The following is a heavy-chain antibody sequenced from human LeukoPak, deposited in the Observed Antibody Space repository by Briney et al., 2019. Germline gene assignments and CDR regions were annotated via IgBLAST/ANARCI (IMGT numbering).Heavy chain of an antibody. Sequence: ALVKVSCKASGYTFTSYGISWVRQAPGQGLEWMGWMSPNSGNTGYAQKLQGRVTMTTDTSTSTAYMELRSLRSDDTAVYYCARAQYYDFWSGYYNYYYYGMDVWGQGTTVTVSS. CDR3: ARAQYYDFWSGYYNYYYYGMDV. CDR1: GYTFTSYG. J-gene: IGHJ6*02. CDR2: MSPNSGNT. V-gene: IGHV1-18*01. D-gene: IGHD3-3*01.